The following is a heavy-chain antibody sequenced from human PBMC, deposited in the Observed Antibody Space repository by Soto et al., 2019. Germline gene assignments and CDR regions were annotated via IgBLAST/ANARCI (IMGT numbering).Heavy chain of an antibody. CDR1: GFTFTNYA. D-gene: IGHD2-15*01. CDR3: VKATYCSGGSCYPYYFDY. Sequence: PGGSLRLSCAASGFTFTNYAMSWVRQAPGSGLERVSSISGSGGSTFYTNSVKGRFTISRDNSRNTLYLQMNSLRAEDTAVYYCVKATYCSGGSCYPYYFDYWGQGTLVTVSS. J-gene: IGHJ4*02. CDR2: ISGSGGST. V-gene: IGHV3-23*01.